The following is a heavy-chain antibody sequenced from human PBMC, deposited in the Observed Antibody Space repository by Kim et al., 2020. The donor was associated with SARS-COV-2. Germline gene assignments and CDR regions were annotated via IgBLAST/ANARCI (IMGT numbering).Heavy chain of an antibody. CDR3: ACPGYSSSRGNYYYGMDV. V-gene: IGHV3-53*01. CDR2: IYSGGST. J-gene: IGHJ6*02. D-gene: IGHD6-6*01. CDR1: GFTVSSNY. Sequence: GGSLRLSCAASGFTVSSNYMSWVRQAPGKGLEWVSVIYSGGSTYYADSVKGRFTISRDNSKNTLYLQMNSLRAEDTAVYYCACPGYSSSRGNYYYGMDVWGQGTTVTVSS.